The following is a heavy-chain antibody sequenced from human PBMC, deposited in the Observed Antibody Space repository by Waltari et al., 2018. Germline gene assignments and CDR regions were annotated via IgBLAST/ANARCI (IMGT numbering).Heavy chain of an antibody. CDR3: ARGGGGDWEWFDP. CDR1: GGSISGFY. D-gene: IGHD2-21*02. J-gene: IGHJ5*02. CDR2: IYYTGST. Sequence: QVQLQESGPSLLKPSETLSLICTVSGGSISGFYWSWVRQPPGKGLDWIGYIYYTGSTNFIPALKSRVTMSVDTSKNQFSLKLSAVTAADTAVYYCARGGGGDWEWFDPWGQGTLVTVSS. V-gene: IGHV4-59*01.